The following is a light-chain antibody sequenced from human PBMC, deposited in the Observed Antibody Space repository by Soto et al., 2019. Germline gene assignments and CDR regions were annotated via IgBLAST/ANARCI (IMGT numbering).Light chain of an antibody. CDR3: AAWDDSLSGVV. CDR1: RSNSGFNA. Sequence: QSVPTQPPSPYGPPGQRVPLSCSGSRSNSGFNAVNWYQQLPGTAPKLLMHGNSQRPSGVPDRFSGSKSGTPASLAISGLRTEDEADYYCAAWDDSLSGVVVGGGTK. CDR2: GNS. V-gene: IGLV1-47*02. J-gene: IGLJ3*02.